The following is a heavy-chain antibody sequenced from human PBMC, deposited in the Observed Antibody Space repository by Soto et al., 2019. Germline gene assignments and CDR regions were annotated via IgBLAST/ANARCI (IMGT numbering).Heavy chain of an antibody. J-gene: IGHJ5*02. CDR3: ARGQHIAAAGRGGWFDP. Sequence: QVQLVQSVAEVKKPGSSVKVSCKASGGTFSSYTISWVRQAPGQGPEWMGRIIPILGIANYAQKFQGRVTITADKSTSTAYMELSSLRSEDTAVYYWARGQHIAAAGRGGWFDPWGQGTLVTVSS. V-gene: IGHV1-69*02. CDR2: IIPILGIA. D-gene: IGHD6-13*01. CDR1: GGTFSSYT.